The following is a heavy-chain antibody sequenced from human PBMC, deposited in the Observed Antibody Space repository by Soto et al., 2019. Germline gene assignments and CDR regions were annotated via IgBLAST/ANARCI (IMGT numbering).Heavy chain of an antibody. V-gene: IGHV3-30-3*01. CDR2: ISYDGSNK. CDR1: GFTFSSYA. J-gene: IGHJ4*02. D-gene: IGHD5-12*01. CDR3: ARSVRRSKGYSGYDRPPLGYFDY. Sequence: QVQLVESGGGVVQPGRSLRLSCAASGFTFSSYAMHWVRQAPGKGLEWVAVISYDGSNKYYADSVKGRFTISRDNSKNTLYLQMNSLRAEDTAVYYCARSVRRSKGYSGYDRPPLGYFDYWGQGTLVTVSS.